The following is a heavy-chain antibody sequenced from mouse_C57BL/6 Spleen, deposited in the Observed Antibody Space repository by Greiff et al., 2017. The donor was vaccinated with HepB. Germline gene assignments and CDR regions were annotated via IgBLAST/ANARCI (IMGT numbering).Heavy chain of an antibody. CDR1: GFTFSSYA. Sequence: EVKLVESGGGLVKPGGSLKLSCAASGFTFSSYAMSWVRQTPEKRLEWVATISDGGSYTYYPDNVKGRFTISRDNAKNNLYLQMSHLKSEDTAMYYCAREGDGSSHWYFDVWGTGTTVTVSS. J-gene: IGHJ1*03. CDR3: AREGDGSSHWYFDV. V-gene: IGHV5-4*01. CDR2: ISDGGSYT. D-gene: IGHD1-1*01.